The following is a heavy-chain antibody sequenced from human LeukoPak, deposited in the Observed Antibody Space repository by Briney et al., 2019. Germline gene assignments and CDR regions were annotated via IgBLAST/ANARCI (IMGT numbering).Heavy chain of an antibody. CDR2: ISSSSSTI. Sequence: GGSLRLYCAASGFTFSSYSMNWVRQAPGKGLEWVSYISSSSSTIYYADSVKGRFTISRDNAKNSLYLQMNSLRAEDTAVYYCARDGALYSITNWFDPWGQGTLVTVSS. CDR1: GFTFSSYS. CDR3: ARDGALYSITNWFDP. V-gene: IGHV3-48*01. D-gene: IGHD6-13*01. J-gene: IGHJ5*02.